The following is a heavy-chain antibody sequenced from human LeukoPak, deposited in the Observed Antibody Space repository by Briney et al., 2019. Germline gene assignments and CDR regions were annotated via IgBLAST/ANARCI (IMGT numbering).Heavy chain of an antibody. D-gene: IGHD4/OR15-4a*01. CDR1: GFTFSTYR. V-gene: IGHV3-21*01. Sequence: PGGSLRLSCAASGFTFSTYRMNWVRQVPGKGLEWVSSISSSSSYIYYADSVKGRFTISRDNAKNSLFLQMHSLRAKDTAVYYCATDDYGAFDYWGQGTLVTVSS. CDR2: ISSSSSYI. CDR3: ATDDYGAFDY. J-gene: IGHJ4*02.